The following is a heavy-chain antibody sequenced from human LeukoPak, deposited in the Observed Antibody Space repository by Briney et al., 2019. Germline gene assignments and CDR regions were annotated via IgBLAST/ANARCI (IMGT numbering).Heavy chain of an antibody. J-gene: IGHJ3*02. CDR1: GFTFSSYG. V-gene: IGHV3-30*18. Sequence: GGSLRLSCAASGFTFSSYGMHWVRQGPGKGLEWVAVISYDGSNKYYADSVKGRFTISRDNSKNTLYLQMNSLRAEDTAVYYCAKDSRIQLWLMGTYDAFDIWGQGTMVTVSS. CDR3: AKDSRIQLWLMGTYDAFDI. CDR2: ISYDGSNK. D-gene: IGHD5-18*01.